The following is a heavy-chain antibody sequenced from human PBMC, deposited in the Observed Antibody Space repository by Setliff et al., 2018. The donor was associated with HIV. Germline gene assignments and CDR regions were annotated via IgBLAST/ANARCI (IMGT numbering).Heavy chain of an antibody. CDR1: GFSFSTYS. V-gene: IGHV3-21*01. Sequence: GGSLRLSCAASGFSFSTYSLNWVRQAPGKGPEWVSSISSSSNYIDYVDSVRDRFIISRDNAKSSLYLQMNGLRVEDTAVYYCTRGRPLGVPDHWGQGTLVTVSS. D-gene: IGHD3-10*01. J-gene: IGHJ4*02. CDR3: TRGRPLGVPDH. CDR2: ISSSSNYI.